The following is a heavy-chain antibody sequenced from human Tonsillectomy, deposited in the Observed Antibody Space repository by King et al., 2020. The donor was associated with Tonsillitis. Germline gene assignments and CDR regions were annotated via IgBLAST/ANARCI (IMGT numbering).Heavy chain of an antibody. Sequence: VQLVESGGGVVQPGRSLRLSCAASGFTFSDCGMHLFRQAPGKGLDWVAAISYVGCDNDYVYSVCGRFTISSDNSRNPLYLQVNSLRADATAVYYCAKEGGAKFCSSASCSADSWGQGTLVTVSS. J-gene: IGHJ4*02. CDR3: AKEGGAKFCSSASCSADS. V-gene: IGHV3-30*18. D-gene: IGHD2-2*01. CDR1: GFTFSDCG. CDR2: ISYVGCDN.